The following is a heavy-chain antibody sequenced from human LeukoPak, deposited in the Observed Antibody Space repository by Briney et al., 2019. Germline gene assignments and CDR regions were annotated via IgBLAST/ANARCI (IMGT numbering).Heavy chain of an antibody. J-gene: IGHJ4*02. V-gene: IGHV1-2*06. CDR2: INPNSGDT. CDR1: GYTFTDYY. D-gene: IGHD6-13*01. CDR3: ARDAYGTSSWFPDY. Sequence: ASVKVSCKASGYTFTDYYIHWVRQAPGRGLEWMGRINPNSGDTNSAQKFQGRVTMTRDTSISTAYMELSRLRSDDTALYFCARDAYGTSSWFPDYWGQGTLLTVSS.